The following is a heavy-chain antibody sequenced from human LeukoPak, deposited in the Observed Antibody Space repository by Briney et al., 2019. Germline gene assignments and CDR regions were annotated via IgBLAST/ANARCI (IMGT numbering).Heavy chain of an antibody. Sequence: GGSLRLSCSASGFTFSSYAMHWVRQAPGKGLEYVSAISSNGGSTYYADSVKGRFTISRDNSKNTLYLQMNSLRAEDTAVYYCAKDRGYDFWSGYYRWGQGTLVTVSS. J-gene: IGHJ4*02. D-gene: IGHD3-3*01. CDR3: AKDRGYDFWSGYYR. V-gene: IGHV3-64*04. CDR1: GFTFSSYA. CDR2: ISSNGGST.